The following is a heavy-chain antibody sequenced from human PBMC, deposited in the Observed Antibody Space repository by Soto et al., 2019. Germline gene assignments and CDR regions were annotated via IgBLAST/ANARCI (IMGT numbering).Heavy chain of an antibody. CDR2: ISGSGSGT. J-gene: IGHJ4*01. CDR3: AKDQGNTIVGASRGFAH. V-gene: IGHV3-23*01. CDR1: GFTFSTYA. D-gene: IGHD1-26*01. Sequence: PGGSLRLSFAVSGFTFSTYAMNWVRQAPGKGLEWLSLISGSGSGTYYADSVKGRFTISRDNSENTLYLQMNSLRAEDTAVYYCAKDQGNTIVGASRGFAHWGHGTLVTVSS.